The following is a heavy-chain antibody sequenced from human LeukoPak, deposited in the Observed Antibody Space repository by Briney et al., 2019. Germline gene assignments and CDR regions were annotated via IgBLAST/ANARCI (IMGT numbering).Heavy chain of an antibody. Sequence: GGSLRLSCAASGFSFSTFSMSWVRQAPGQGLEWISYISSTASSTSYADSVKGRFTISRDNANNSLYLQMNSLRDEDTAVYYCARTRPGSYFDYWGQGTLVTVSS. V-gene: IGHV3-48*02. J-gene: IGHJ4*02. CDR3: ARTRPGSYFDY. CDR1: GFSFSTFS. D-gene: IGHD1-14*01. CDR2: ISSTASST.